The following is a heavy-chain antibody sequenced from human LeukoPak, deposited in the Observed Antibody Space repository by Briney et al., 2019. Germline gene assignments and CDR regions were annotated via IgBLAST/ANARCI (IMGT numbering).Heavy chain of an antibody. J-gene: IGHJ4*02. V-gene: IGHV3-23*05. CDR2: IASGRSP. Sequence: GGSLRLSYVASGFTFNSYATAWVRQAPGKGLEWVSSIASGRSPSYADSLKGRLTMSRDNAKNTLYLQMDNLRAEDTAIYYCARQLGYCSEGTCYFDSWGQGTQVAVSS. D-gene: IGHD2-15*01. CDR3: ARQLGYCSEGTCYFDS. CDR1: GFTFNSYA.